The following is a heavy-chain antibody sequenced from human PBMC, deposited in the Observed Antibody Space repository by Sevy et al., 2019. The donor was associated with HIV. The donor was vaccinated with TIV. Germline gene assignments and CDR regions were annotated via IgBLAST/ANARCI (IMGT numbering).Heavy chain of an antibody. V-gene: IGHV4-61*01. CDR1: GGSISSGSYY. D-gene: IGHD3-3*01. J-gene: IGHJ6*02. CDR2: IYYSGST. CDR3: ASRESYDFWSGYGNYGMDV. Sequence: SETLSLTCTVSGGSISSGSYYWSWIRQPPGKGLEWIGYIYYSGSTNYNPSLKRRVTISVDTSKNQFSLKLSSVTAADTAVYYCASRESYDFWSGYGNYGMDVWGQGTTVTVSS.